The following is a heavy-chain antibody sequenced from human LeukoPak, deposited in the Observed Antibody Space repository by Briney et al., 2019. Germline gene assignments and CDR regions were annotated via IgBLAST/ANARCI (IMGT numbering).Heavy chain of an antibody. CDR1: GYSISSGYY. Sequence: PSETLSLTCTVSGYSISSGYYWGWIRQPPGKGLEWIGSIYHSGSTYYNPSLKSRVTISVDTSKNQFSLKLSSVTAADTAVYYCARDGYYDILTGHPRDYWGQGTLVTVSS. CDR3: ARDGYYDILTGHPRDY. J-gene: IGHJ4*02. CDR2: IYHSGST. V-gene: IGHV4-38-2*02. D-gene: IGHD3-9*01.